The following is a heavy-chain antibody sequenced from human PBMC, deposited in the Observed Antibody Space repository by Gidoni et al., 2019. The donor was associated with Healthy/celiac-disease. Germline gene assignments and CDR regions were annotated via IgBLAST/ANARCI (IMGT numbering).Heavy chain of an antibody. CDR2: ISSSSSYI. Sequence: EVQLVESGGGLVKPGGSLRLSCAASGFTFSSYSMNWVRQAPGKGLEWVSSISSSSSYIYYADSVKGRFTISRDNAKNSLYLQMNSLRAEDTAVYYCARGSVLGTDYYGMDVWGQGTTVTVSS. CDR3: ARGSVLGTDYYGMDV. J-gene: IGHJ6*02. V-gene: IGHV3-21*01. D-gene: IGHD3-10*02. CDR1: GFTFSSYS.